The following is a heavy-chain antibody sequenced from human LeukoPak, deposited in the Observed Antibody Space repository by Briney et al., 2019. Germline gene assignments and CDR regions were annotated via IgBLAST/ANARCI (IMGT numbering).Heavy chain of an antibody. V-gene: IGHV3-48*01. Sequence: GGSLRLSCAASGFTFSSYSMNWVRQAPGKGLEWVSYISSSSSTIYYADSVKGRFTISRDNAKNSLYLQMNSLRAEDTAVYYCARKLGIVDNYWGQGTLVTVSS. D-gene: IGHD2-21*01. CDR1: GFTFSSYS. J-gene: IGHJ4*02. CDR3: ARKLGIVDNY. CDR2: ISSSSSTI.